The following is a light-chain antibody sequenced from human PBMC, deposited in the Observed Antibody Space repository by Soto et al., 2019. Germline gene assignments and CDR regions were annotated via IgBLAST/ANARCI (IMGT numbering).Light chain of an antibody. CDR3: QQYGNLALS. J-gene: IGKJ4*01. V-gene: IGKV1-33*01. CDR1: QDISNY. CDR2: DAS. Sequence: DIQMTQSPSSLSASVGDRLTITCQASQDISNYLHWFHQKPGKAPKLLISDASNLETGVPSRFSGSGSGTDFTFTISSLQPEDIGTYYCQQYGNLALSFGGGTKVEI.